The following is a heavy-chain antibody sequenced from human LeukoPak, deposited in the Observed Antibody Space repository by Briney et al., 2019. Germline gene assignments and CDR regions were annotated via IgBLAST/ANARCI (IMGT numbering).Heavy chain of an antibody. CDR2: FDPEDGET. CDR3: VGYCSGGSWICWFDP. D-gene: IGHD2-15*01. CDR1: GYTLTELS. J-gene: IGHJ5*02. V-gene: IGHV1-24*01. Sequence: ASVKVSCKVSGYTLTELSMHWVRQAPGKGLEWMGGFDPEDGETIYAQKFQGRVTMTEDTSTDTAYMELSSLRSEDTAVYYCVGYCSGGSWICWFDPWGQGTLVTVSS.